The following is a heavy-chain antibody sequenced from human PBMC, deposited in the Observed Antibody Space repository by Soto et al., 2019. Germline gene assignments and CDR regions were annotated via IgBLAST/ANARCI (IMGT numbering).Heavy chain of an antibody. CDR2: IYYSGST. Sequence: SETLSLTCTVSGGSISSYYRSWIRQPPGKGLEWIGYIYYSGSTNYSPSLKSRVTISVDTSKNQFSLKLSSVTAADTAVYYCARDGLRNSSSWYHSSFGYYYYYMDVWGKGT. CDR3: ARDGLRNSSSWYHSSFGYYYYYMDV. D-gene: IGHD6-13*01. V-gene: IGHV4-59*01. J-gene: IGHJ6*03. CDR1: GGSISSYY.